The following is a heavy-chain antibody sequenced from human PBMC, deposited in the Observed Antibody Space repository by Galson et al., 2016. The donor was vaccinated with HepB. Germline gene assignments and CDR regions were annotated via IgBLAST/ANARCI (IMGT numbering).Heavy chain of an antibody. CDR2: ISTYNGNT. Sequence: SVKVSCKASGYVFRSYGISWVRQAPGQGLEWMGWISTYNGNTNYAQTFQGRVTLTTDTSTSAAYMELRSLRSDDTAVYYCARAEEPCSGYSCYYNGFDPWGQGTLVTVSS. CDR1: GYVFRSYG. J-gene: IGHJ5*02. D-gene: IGHD5-12*01. V-gene: IGHV1-18*01. CDR3: ARAEEPCSGYSCYYNGFDP.